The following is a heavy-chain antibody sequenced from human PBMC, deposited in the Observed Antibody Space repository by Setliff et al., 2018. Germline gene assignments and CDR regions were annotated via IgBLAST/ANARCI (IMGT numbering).Heavy chain of an antibody. J-gene: IGHJ6*03. D-gene: IGHD1-7*01. V-gene: IGHV1-2*02. Sequence: GASVKVSCKASGYIFSAYHVHWVRQAPGQGPEWVGCIRXXXXXXXXXXXXXXXXXXTGDASINTAFMELTGLTSDDTAVYYCARAPSGTGFYHFFSYMDVWGKGTTVTVSS. CDR1: GYIFSAYH. CDR3: ARAPSGTGFYHFFSYMDV. CDR2: IRXXXXXX.